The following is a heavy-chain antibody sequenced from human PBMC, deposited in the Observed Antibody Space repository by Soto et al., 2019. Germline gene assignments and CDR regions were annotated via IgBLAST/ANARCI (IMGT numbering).Heavy chain of an antibody. D-gene: IGHD3-10*01. Sequence: SETLSLTCAVYGGSFSGYYWSWIRQPPGKGLEWIGEINHSGSTNYNPSLKSRVTISVDTSKNQFSLKLSSVTAADTAVYYCARVPKYYYGSGSYSLVDYYGMDGWGQGTTVTVSS. V-gene: IGHV4-34*01. J-gene: IGHJ6*02. CDR3: ARVPKYYYGSGSYSLVDYYGMDG. CDR2: INHSGST. CDR1: GGSFSGYY.